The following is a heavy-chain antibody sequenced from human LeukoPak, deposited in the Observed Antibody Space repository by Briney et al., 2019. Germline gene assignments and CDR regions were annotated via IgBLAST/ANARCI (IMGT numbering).Heavy chain of an antibody. J-gene: IGHJ4*02. CDR3: AREKENGYPFDY. Sequence: PSETLSLTCAVYGGSFSGYYWSWIRQPPGKGLEWIGEINHSGSTNYNPSLKSRVTISVDTSKNQFSLQLNSVTPEDTAVYYCAREKENGYPFDYWGQGTLVTVSS. V-gene: IGHV4-34*01. CDR2: INHSGST. D-gene: IGHD5-24*01. CDR1: GGSFSGYY.